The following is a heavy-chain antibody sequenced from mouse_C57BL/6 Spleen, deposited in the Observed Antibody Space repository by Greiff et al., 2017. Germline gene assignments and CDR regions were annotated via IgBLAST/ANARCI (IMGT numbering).Heavy chain of an antibody. CDR1: GYSFTGYF. CDR2: INPYNGDT. J-gene: IGHJ4*01. Sequence: VQLQQSGPELVKPGASVKISCKASGYSFTGYFMNWVMQSHGQSLEWIGRINPYNGDTFYNQKFKGKATLTVDKSSSTAHMELRSLTSEDSAVYYCARAIYYYGSSSYAMDYWGQGTSVTVSS. V-gene: IGHV1-20*01. CDR3: ARAIYYYGSSSYAMDY. D-gene: IGHD1-1*01.